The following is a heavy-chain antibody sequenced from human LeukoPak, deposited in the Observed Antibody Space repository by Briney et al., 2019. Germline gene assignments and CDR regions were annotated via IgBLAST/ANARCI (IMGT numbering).Heavy chain of an antibody. CDR2: IRAGGGTT. D-gene: IGHD6-13*01. CDR1: GFTFSSYA. V-gene: IGHV3-23*01. Sequence: GGSLRLSCAASGFTFSSYAMSWVRQAPGRGLDWVSAIRAGGGTTFYAGSVKGRFTISRDDSKNTLYLQMNSLSAEDTAVYYCAKDRRVRLQLAYHFDYWGQGTLVTVSS. J-gene: IGHJ4*02. CDR3: AKDRRVRLQLAYHFDY.